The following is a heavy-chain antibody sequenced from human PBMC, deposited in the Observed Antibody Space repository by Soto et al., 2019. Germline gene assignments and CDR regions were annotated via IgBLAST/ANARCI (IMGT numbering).Heavy chain of an antibody. D-gene: IGHD2-8*01. CDR3: VRCIIGGPTRGTHCFDI. V-gene: IGHV3-21*01. Sequence: SLILQAKKKGLGCVSSISSSSSYIYYADSVKGRFTISKDNAKNSLYLQMNSLRAEDTAVYYCVRCIIGGPTRGTHCFDIRGQGIFLSLSS. CDR2: ISSSSSYI. J-gene: IGHJ4*02.